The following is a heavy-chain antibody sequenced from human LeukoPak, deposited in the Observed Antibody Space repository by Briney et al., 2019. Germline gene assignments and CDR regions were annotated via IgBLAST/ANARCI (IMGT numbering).Heavy chain of an antibody. CDR1: GFTFSNAW. CDR3: TTEVLRFLEWLLPWDYSYYYYMDV. J-gene: IGHJ6*03. Sequence: PGGSLRLSCAASGFTFSNAWMSWVRQAPGKGLEWVGRIKSKTDGGTTDYAAPVKGRFTISRDDSKNTLYLQMNSLKTEDTAVYYCTTEVLRFLEWLLPWDYSYYYYMDVWGKGTTVTVSS. CDR2: IKSKTDGGTT. V-gene: IGHV3-15*01. D-gene: IGHD3-3*01.